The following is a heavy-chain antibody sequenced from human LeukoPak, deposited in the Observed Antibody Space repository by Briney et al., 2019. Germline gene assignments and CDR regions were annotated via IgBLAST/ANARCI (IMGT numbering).Heavy chain of an antibody. D-gene: IGHD3-22*01. CDR3: AREVGYSSGYPLDY. V-gene: IGHV3-21*01. CDR1: GFTFSSYC. Sequence: GRSLRLSCAASGFTFSSYCMNSVRQAPGKGLEWVSSISSSSSYIYYADSVKGRFTISRDNAKNSLYLQMNSLRAEDTAVYYCAREVGYSSGYPLDYWGQGTLVTVSS. J-gene: IGHJ4*02. CDR2: ISSSSSYI.